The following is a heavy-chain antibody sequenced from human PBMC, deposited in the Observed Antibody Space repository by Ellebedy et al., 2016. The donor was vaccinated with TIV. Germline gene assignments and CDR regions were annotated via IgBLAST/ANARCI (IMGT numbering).Heavy chain of an antibody. J-gene: IGHJ4*02. Sequence: SETLSLTXTVSGGSISSYYWSWIRQPPGKGLEWIGYIYYSGSTKYNPSLKSRVTISVDTSKNQFSLKLSSVTAADTALYYCARLGSGDSNGRYHPDSWGPGTLVTVSS. D-gene: IGHD3-22*01. CDR2: IYYSGST. CDR3: ARLGSGDSNGRYHPDS. V-gene: IGHV4-59*08. CDR1: GGSISSYY.